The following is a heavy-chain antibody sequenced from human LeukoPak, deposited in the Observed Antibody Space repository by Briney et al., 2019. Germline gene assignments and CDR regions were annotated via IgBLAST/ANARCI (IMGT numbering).Heavy chain of an antibody. CDR1: GFTFSSYS. D-gene: IGHD5-12*01. J-gene: IGHJ4*02. CDR2: ISSSSSYI. Sequence: GGSLRLSCAASGFTFSSYSMNWVRQAPGKGLEWVSSISSSSSYIYYADSVKGRFTISRDDAKSSLYVRMDSLRDEDTAVYYCARFGYSGWNLEYWGQGTLVTVSS. CDR3: ARFGYSGWNLEY. V-gene: IGHV3-21*01.